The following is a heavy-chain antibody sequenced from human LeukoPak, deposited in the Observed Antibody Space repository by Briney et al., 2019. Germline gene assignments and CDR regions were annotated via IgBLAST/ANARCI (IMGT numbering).Heavy chain of an antibody. J-gene: IGHJ3*02. Sequence: ASVKVSCKASGYTFTGYYMHWVRQAPGQGLEWMGWISPNSGGTNYAQKFQGRVTMTRDTSISTAYMELSRLRSDDTAVYYCAGDHGDGLLPSEAFDIWGQGTMVTVSS. V-gene: IGHV1-2*02. D-gene: IGHD5-24*01. CDR1: GYTFTGYY. CDR3: AGDHGDGLLPSEAFDI. CDR2: ISPNSGGT.